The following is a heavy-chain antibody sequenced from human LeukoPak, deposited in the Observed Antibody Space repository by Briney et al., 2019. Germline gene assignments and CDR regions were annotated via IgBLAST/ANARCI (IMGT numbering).Heavy chain of an antibody. Sequence: GGSLRLSCAASGFTFSSYSMNWVRQAPGKGLEWVSSISSSSSYIYYADSVKGRFTISRDNAKNSLYLQMNSLRAEDTAVYYCARDSSGWPHDAFDIWGQGTMVTVSS. CDR3: ARDSSGWPHDAFDI. D-gene: IGHD6-19*01. V-gene: IGHV3-21*01. CDR1: GFTFSSYS. J-gene: IGHJ3*02. CDR2: ISSSSSYI.